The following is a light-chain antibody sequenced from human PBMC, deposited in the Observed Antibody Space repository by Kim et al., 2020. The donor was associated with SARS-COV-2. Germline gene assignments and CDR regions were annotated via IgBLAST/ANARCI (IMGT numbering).Light chain of an antibody. Sequence: AIRITQSPSSLSASTGDRVTITCRASQGISSYLAWCQQKPGKAPKLLIYAASTLQSGVPSRFSGSGSGTDFTLTISCLQSEDFATYYCQQYYSYPPTFGQGTKVDIK. CDR3: QQYYSYPPT. CDR2: AAS. J-gene: IGKJ1*01. V-gene: IGKV1-8*01. CDR1: QGISSY.